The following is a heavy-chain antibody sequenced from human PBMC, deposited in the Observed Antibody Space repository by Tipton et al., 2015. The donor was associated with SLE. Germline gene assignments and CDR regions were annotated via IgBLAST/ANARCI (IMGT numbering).Heavy chain of an antibody. CDR1: GGSISSSSYY. V-gene: IGHV4-39*01. CDR3: ASFLPSYIQH. Sequence: TLSLTCTVSGGSISSSSYYWGWIRQPPGKGLEWIGSIYYSGSTYYNPSLKSRVTISVDTSKNQFSLKLSSVTAADTAVYYCASFLPSYIQHWGQGTPVTVSS. CDR2: IYYSGST. D-gene: IGHD2-2*02. J-gene: IGHJ1*01.